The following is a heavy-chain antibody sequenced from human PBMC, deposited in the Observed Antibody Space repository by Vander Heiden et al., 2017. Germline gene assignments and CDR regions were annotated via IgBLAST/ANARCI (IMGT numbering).Heavy chain of an antibody. D-gene: IGHD4-17*01. Sequence: EVQLVESGGGLVQPGRSLRLSCAASGFTVDDYAMHWVRQDPGKGLEWVAGISWNSGSIGYADSVKGRFTISRDNAKNSLYLQMNSLRAEDTALYYCAKDYGDYYYFDYWGQGTLVTVS. V-gene: IGHV3-9*01. CDR2: ISWNSGSI. CDR1: GFTVDDYA. J-gene: IGHJ4*02. CDR3: AKDYGDYYYFDY.